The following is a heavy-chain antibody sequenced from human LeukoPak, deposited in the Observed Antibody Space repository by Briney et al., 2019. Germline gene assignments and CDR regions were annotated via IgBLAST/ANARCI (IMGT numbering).Heavy chain of an antibody. CDR2: INPSGGST. J-gene: IGHJ4*02. D-gene: IGHD3-22*01. V-gene: IGHV1-46*01. Sequence: ASVKVSCKASGYTFTSYYMHWARQAPGQGLEWMGIINPSGGSTSYAQKFQGRVTMTRDMSTSTVYMELSSLRSEDTAVYYCARGLLSGYDSSGYYTDYWGQGTLVTVSS. CDR1: GYTFTSYY. CDR3: ARGLLSGYDSSGYYTDY.